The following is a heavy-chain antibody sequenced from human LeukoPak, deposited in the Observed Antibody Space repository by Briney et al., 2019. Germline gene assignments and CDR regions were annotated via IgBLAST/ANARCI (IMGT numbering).Heavy chain of an antibody. CDR1: GFTFSDYY. Sequence: GGSLRLSCAASGFTFSDYYMSWIRQAPGKGLEWVSYISSSSAYTNYADSVNGRFTISRDNAKNSLYLQMNSLRAEDTAVYYCARDPTLSIAAAPWGQGTLVTVSS. CDR2: ISSSSAYT. D-gene: IGHD6-13*01. V-gene: IGHV3-11*05. CDR3: ARDPTLSIAAAP. J-gene: IGHJ5*02.